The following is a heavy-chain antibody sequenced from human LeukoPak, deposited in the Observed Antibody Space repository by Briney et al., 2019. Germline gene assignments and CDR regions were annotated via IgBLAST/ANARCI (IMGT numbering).Heavy chain of an antibody. J-gene: IGHJ4*02. CDR1: GGSISSGSYY. CDR3: ARDSRISWYFL. Sequence: SETLSLTCTVSGGSISSGSYYWSWIRQPAGKGLEWIGRIYTSGSTNYNPSLKSRVTISVDTSKNQFSLNLYSVTAADTAVYYCARDSRISWYFLWGQGTLVTVSS. D-gene: IGHD2-2*01. CDR2: IYTSGST. V-gene: IGHV4-61*02.